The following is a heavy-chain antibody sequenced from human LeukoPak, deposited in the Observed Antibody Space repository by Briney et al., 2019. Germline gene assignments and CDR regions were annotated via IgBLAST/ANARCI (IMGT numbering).Heavy chain of an antibody. V-gene: IGHV4-59*08. Sequence: SETLSLTRTVSGGSISSYYWSWIRQPPGKGLEWIGYIYYSGSTNYNPSLKSRVTISVDTSKNQFSLKLSSVTAADTAVYYCARSPTKFYFDYWGQGTLVTVSS. J-gene: IGHJ4*02. CDR1: GGSISSYY. CDR2: IYYSGST. CDR3: ARSPTKFYFDY.